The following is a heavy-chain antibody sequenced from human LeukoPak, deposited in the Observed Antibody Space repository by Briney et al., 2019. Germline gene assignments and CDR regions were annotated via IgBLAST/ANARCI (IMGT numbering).Heavy chain of an antibody. CDR1: GFTVSSNS. D-gene: IGHD3-16*01. V-gene: IGHV3-53*01. CDR2: IYSAGST. Sequence: GGSLRLSCTVSGFTVSSNSMSWVRRAPGKGLEWVSFIYSAGSTHYSDSVKGRFTISIDNSKNTLYLQMNGLTAEDTAVYYCARRAGAYTRPYDYWGQGTLVTVS. J-gene: IGHJ4*02. CDR3: ARRAGAYTRPYDY.